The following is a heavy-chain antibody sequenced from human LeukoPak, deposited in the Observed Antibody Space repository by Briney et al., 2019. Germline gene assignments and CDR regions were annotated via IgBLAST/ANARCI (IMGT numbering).Heavy chain of an antibody. CDR3: SSNPGGSSWYWFDP. CDR1: GYSFTSYW. V-gene: IGHV5-10-1*01. D-gene: IGHD6-19*01. Sequence: GESLKISCKGSGYSFTSYWISWVRQMPGKGLEWMGRIDPSDSYTNYSPSFQGHVTISADKSISTAYLQWSSLKASDTAMYYCSSNPGGSSWYWFDPWGQGTLVTVSS. J-gene: IGHJ5*02. CDR2: IDPSDSYT.